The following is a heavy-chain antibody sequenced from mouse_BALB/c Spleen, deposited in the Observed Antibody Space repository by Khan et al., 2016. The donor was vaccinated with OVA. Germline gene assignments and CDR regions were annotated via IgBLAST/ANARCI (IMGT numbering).Heavy chain of an antibody. D-gene: IGHD1-1*01. J-gene: IGHJ3*01. CDR2: INPSTGNS. CDR1: GYTFTSYC. V-gene: IGHV1-7*01. CDR3: AARGSSSAWFAY. Sequence: QVQLQQSGAELAKPGASVKMSCKASGYTFTSYCMHWVKQRPGQGLEWIGYINPSTGNSEYNQKFKDKATLTTDTSSSTAYMQLSSLTSDDTAVYYCAARGSSSAWFAYWGQGTLVTVSA.